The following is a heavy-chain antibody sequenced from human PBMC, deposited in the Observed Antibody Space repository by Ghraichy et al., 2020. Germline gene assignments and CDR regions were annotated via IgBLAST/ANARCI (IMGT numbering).Heavy chain of an antibody. CDR3: ARTVSSGFPDYFDY. CDR2: IIPIFGTA. J-gene: IGHJ4*02. V-gene: IGHV1-69*13. CDR1: GGTFSSYA. D-gene: IGHD6-19*01. Sequence: SVKVSCKASGGTFSSYAISWVRQAPGQGLEWMGGIIPIFGTANYAQKFQGRVTITADESTSTAYMELSSLRSEDTAVYYCARTVSSGFPDYFDYWGQGTLVTVSS.